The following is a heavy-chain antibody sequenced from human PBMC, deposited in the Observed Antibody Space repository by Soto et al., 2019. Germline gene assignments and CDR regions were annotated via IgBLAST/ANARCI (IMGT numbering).Heavy chain of an antibody. Sequence: EVQLVETGGGVIQPGGSLRLSCAASGFTVSSHYMSWVRQTPGKGLEWVSILYASGSTFYEDSVEGGFTISRDNSKNTVYLQLNSLRAEDTAVYYCATTVTRLIAFDVWGQGTMVTVSS. J-gene: IGHJ3*01. CDR2: LYASGST. D-gene: IGHD4-17*01. V-gene: IGHV3-53*02. CDR1: GFTVSSHY. CDR3: ATTVTRLIAFDV.